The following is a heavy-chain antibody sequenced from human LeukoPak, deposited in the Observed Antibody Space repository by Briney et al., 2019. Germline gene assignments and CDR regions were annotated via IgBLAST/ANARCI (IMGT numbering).Heavy chain of an antibody. Sequence: GGSLRLSCAASGFTVSTIYMSWVRQAPGKGLEWVSVIYGGGSTYYADSVKGRFIISRDNSRNTLPLQLNSLRVEDTAVYYCAGTGYFSGNYYIGYWGQGTLVTVSS. V-gene: IGHV3-53*05. D-gene: IGHD3-10*01. CDR2: IYGGGST. J-gene: IGHJ4*02. CDR1: GFTVSTIY. CDR3: AGTGYFSGNYYIGY.